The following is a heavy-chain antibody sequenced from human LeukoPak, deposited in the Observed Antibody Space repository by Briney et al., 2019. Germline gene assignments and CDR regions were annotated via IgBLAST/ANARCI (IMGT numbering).Heavy chain of an antibody. CDR3: AKDYSGLLLDYYGMDV. V-gene: IGHV3-23*01. J-gene: IGHJ6*02. CDR1: GFTFSSYA. Sequence: GGSLRLSCAASGFTFSSYAMSWVRQAPGKGLEWVSAISGSGGSTYYADSVKGRFTISRDNSENTLYLQMNSLRAEDTAVYYCAKDYSGLLLDYYGMDVWGQGTTVTVSS. D-gene: IGHD2-21*02. CDR2: ISGSGGST.